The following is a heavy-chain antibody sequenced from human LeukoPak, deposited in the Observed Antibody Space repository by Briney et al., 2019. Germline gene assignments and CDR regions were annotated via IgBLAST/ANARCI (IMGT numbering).Heavy chain of an antibody. Sequence: AAVKDSCKASGDTLTSYGISCVRQAPGQGLEWMGCIIAYNGKTNYAQKLQGRVSMTTDTSTSTVYMWISRLRSDDTRVYYCARGSAFVTTYRGGNWFDPWGQGTLVTVSS. CDR2: IIAYNGKT. CDR3: ARGSAFVTTYRGGNWFDP. D-gene: IGHD5-18*01. J-gene: IGHJ5*02. CDR1: GDTLTSYG. V-gene: IGHV1-18*01.